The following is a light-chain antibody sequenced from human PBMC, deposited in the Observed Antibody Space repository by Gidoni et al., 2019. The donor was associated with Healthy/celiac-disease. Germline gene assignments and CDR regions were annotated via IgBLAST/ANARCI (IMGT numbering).Light chain of an antibody. CDR1: QSLLHSNGYNY. V-gene: IGKV2-28*01. CDR3: MQALQTPLT. Sequence: DMLMTQSPLTLPVTPGEPAYISCRSSQSLLHSNGYNYLDWYLQKPGQSPQLLIYLGSNRAAGVPDRFSGSGSGTDFTLKISRVEAEDVGVYYCMQALQTPLTFGGGTKVEIK. J-gene: IGKJ4*01. CDR2: LGS.